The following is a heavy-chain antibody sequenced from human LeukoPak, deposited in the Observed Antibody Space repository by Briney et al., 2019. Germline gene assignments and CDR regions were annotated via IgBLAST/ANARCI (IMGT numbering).Heavy chain of an antibody. V-gene: IGHV1-18*01. D-gene: IGHD3-22*01. CDR1: GYTFTSYG. CDR2: ISAYNGNT. CDR3: ARTNYYDSSGYYYDYYYYMDV. Sequence: ASVKVSCKASGYTFTSYGISWVRQAPGQGLEWMGWISAYNGNTNYAQKLQGRVTMTTDTSTSTAYMELRSLRSDDTAVYYCARTNYYDSSGYYYDYYYYMDVWGKGTTVTVSS. J-gene: IGHJ6*03.